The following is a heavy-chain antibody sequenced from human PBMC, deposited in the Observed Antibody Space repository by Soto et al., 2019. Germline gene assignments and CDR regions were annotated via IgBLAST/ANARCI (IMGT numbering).Heavy chain of an antibody. D-gene: IGHD2-21*02. CDR1: GFTFSVYA. CDR3: ASLGVGDWANYYYYYGMDV. Sequence: LGGSLRLSCAATGFTFSVYAMTWVRQAPGKGLEWVSAVTANGGSTYSADSVKGRFTISGDNSKNTLFLQMNSLRAEDTAVYYCASLGVGDWANYYYYYGMDVWGQGTTVTVSS. CDR2: VTANGGST. J-gene: IGHJ6*02. V-gene: IGHV3-23*01.